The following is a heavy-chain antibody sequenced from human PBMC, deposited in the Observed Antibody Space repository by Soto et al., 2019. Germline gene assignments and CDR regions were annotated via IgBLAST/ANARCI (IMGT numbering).Heavy chain of an antibody. J-gene: IGHJ4*02. D-gene: IGHD3-16*01. Sequence: GGSLRLSCAVSGFNVMSYWMSWVRQAPGKGLEWVASVKEDGSELYYLHSVRGRFSMTRDSAGNALHLTMNYLSAEDTGVYFCARDIGFDYVNWGQGIPVTVS. CDR2: VKEDGSEL. CDR3: ARDIGFDYVN. CDR1: GFNVMSYW. V-gene: IGHV3-7*01.